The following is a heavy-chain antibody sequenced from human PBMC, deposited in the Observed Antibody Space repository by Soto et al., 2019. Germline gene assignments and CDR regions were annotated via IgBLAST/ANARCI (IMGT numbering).Heavy chain of an antibody. CDR2: INHSGST. D-gene: IGHD3-22*01. Sequence: PEKLSLTYAVYGGSFSGYYWSWIRQPPGKGLEWIGEINHSGSTNYNPSLKSRVTISVDTSKNQFSLKLSSVTAADTAVYYCARGQVGYYYSQYYDGMDVWGQGTTVT. J-gene: IGHJ6*02. CDR1: GGSFSGYY. V-gene: IGHV4-34*01. CDR3: ARGQVGYYYSQYYDGMDV.